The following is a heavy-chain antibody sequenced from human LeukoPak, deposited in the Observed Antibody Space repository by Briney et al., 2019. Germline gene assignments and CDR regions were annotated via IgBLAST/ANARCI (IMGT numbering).Heavy chain of an antibody. J-gene: IGHJ5*02. D-gene: IGHD3-16*02. Sequence: GASVKVSCKASGYTFTSHYMHWVRQAPGQGLEWMGLINPSGSSTLYAQKFQGRVTMTRDMSTTTDYMERSSLRSEDTAVYYCARDNSVGDIARWFDPWGQGTLVTVSS. CDR3: ARDNSVGDIARWFDP. CDR1: GYTFTSHY. CDR2: INPSGSST. V-gene: IGHV1-46*01.